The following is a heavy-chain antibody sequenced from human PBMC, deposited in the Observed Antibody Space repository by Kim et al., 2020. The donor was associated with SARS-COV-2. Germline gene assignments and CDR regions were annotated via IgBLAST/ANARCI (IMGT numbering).Heavy chain of an antibody. CDR2: ISWNSGSI. CDR1: GFTFDDYA. V-gene: IGHV3-9*01. D-gene: IGHD6-13*01. Sequence: GGSLRLSCAASGFTFDDYAMHWVRQAPGKGLEWVSGISWNSGSIGYADSVKGRFTISRDNAKNSLYLQMNSLRAEDTALYYCAKDTTGIAAACDYWGQGTLVTVSS. J-gene: IGHJ4*02. CDR3: AKDTTGIAAACDY.